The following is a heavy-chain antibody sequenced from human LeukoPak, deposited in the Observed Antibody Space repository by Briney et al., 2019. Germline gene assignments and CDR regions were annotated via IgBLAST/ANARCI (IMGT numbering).Heavy chain of an antibody. CDR2: IYYSGST. D-gene: IGHD2-2*02. J-gene: IGHJ6*03. Sequence: SSETLSLTCTVSGGSISSGDYYWSWIRQPPGKGLEWIGYIYYSGSTYYNPSLKSRVTISVDTSKNQFSLKLSSVTAADTAVYYCARISHCSSTSCYSYYHMDVWGKGTTVTVSS. CDR3: ARISHCSSTSCYSYYHMDV. V-gene: IGHV4-30-4*08. CDR1: GGSISSGDYY.